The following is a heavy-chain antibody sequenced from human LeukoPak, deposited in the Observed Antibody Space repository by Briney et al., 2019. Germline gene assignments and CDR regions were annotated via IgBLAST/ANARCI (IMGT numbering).Heavy chain of an antibody. CDR3: VRDSLWAFDY. CDR2: TSTTGGAA. V-gene: IGHV3-48*01. J-gene: IGHJ4*02. D-gene: IGHD1-26*01. Sequence: PGVSLRLSCAASGFTFSSYSMNWVRQAPGKGLEWLSYTSTTGGAAYYADSVKGRFTISRDNAKDSLHLQMNSLRAEDTAVYYCVRDSLWAFDYWGQGTLITVSS. CDR1: GFTFSSYS.